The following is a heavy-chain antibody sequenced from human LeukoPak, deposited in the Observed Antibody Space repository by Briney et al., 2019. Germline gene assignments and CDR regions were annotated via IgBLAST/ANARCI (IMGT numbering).Heavy chain of an antibody. CDR1: GGSISSSSYY. CDR2: IYYSGST. CDR3: ARSGSSSIFDY. D-gene: IGHD6-13*01. V-gene: IGHV4-39*01. J-gene: IGHJ4*02. Sequence: SEALSLTCTVSGGSISSSSYYWGWIRKPPGKGLEWIGSIYYSGSTYYNPSLKSRVTISVDTSKNQFSLKLSSVTAADTAVYYCARSGSSSIFDYWGQGTLVTVSS.